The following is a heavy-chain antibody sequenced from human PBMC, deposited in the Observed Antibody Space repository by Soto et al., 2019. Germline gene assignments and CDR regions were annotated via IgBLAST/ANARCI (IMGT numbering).Heavy chain of an antibody. CDR1: GGTFSSYA. CDR2: IIPIFGTA. J-gene: IGHJ4*02. V-gene: IGHV1-69*01. CDR3: VARRYCSGGTCPDYFDY. D-gene: IGHD2-15*01. Sequence: QVQLVQSGAEVKKPGSSVKVSCKASGGTFSSYAISWVRQAPGQGLEWMGGIIPIFGTASYAQKFQGRVTITADESTSAAYMELSSLRSDDTAVYYCVARRYCSGGTCPDYFDYWGLGTLVTVSS.